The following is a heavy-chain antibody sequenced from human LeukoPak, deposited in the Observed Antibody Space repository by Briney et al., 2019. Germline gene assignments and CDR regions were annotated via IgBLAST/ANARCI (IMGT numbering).Heavy chain of an antibody. J-gene: IGHJ4*02. CDR2: IYYSGST. CDR1: GGSISSYY. Sequence: SETLSLTCTVSGGSISSYYWSWVRQPPGKGLEWIGYIYYSGSTNYNPSLKSRVTISVDTSKNQFSLKLSSVTAADTAVYYCARDTRIRGVDYWGQGTLVTVSS. V-gene: IGHV4-59*12. CDR3: ARDTRIRGVDY. D-gene: IGHD3-10*01.